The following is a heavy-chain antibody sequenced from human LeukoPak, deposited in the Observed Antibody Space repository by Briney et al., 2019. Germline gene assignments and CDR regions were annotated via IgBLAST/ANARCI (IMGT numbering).Heavy chain of an antibody. V-gene: IGHV4-31*03. Sequence: PSETLPLTCTVSGVSISSGGYYWSWIRQHPGKGLEWIGYIYYSGSTYYNPSLKSRVTISVDTSKNQFSLKLTSVTAADTAVYYCAREGAGSETFGFWGQGTLVTVSS. CDR2: IYYSGST. D-gene: IGHD3-10*01. CDR1: GVSISSGGYY. CDR3: AREGAGSETFGF. J-gene: IGHJ4*02.